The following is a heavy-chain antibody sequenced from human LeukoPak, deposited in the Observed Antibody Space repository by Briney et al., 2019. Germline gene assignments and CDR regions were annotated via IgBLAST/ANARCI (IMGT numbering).Heavy chain of an antibody. Sequence: SESLSLTCTVSGYSISSGYYWGWIRQPPGKGLEWIGSIYHSGSTYYNPSLKSRVTISVDTSKNQFSLKLSSVTAADTAVYYCARAWELPPSAFDIWGQGTMVTVSS. D-gene: IGHD1-26*01. V-gene: IGHV4-38-2*02. CDR1: GYSISSGYY. CDR3: ARAWELPPSAFDI. J-gene: IGHJ3*02. CDR2: IYHSGST.